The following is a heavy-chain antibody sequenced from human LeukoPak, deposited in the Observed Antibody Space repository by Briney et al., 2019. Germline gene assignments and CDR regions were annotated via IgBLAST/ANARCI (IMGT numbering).Heavy chain of an antibody. Sequence: SQTLSLTCAVSGGSISSGGYSWSWIRQPPGKGLEWIGYIYHSGSTYYNPSLKSRVTISVDTSKNQFSLKLSSVTAADTAVYYCARDLEYSNQGGLYGMDVWGQGTTVTVSS. J-gene: IGHJ6*02. V-gene: IGHV4-30-2*01. CDR3: ARDLEYSNQGGLYGMDV. CDR2: IYHSGST. D-gene: IGHD6-6*01. CDR1: GGSISSGGYS.